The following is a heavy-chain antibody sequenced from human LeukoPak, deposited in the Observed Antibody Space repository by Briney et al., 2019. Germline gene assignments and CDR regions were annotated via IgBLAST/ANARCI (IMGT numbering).Heavy chain of an antibody. J-gene: IGHJ4*02. V-gene: IGHV3-66*01. CDR3: ARVLRVALTYYYDY. Sequence: GGSLRLSCAASGFTVSSNYMSWVRQAPGKGLEWVSVIYSGGSTYYADSVKGRFTISRDNSKNTLYLQMNSLRAEDTAVYYCARVLRVALTYYYDYWGQGTLVTVSS. CDR1: GFTVSSNY. D-gene: IGHD2-15*01. CDR2: IYSGGST.